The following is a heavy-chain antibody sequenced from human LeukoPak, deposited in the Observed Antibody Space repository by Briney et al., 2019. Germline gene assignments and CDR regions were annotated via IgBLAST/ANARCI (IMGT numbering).Heavy chain of an antibody. D-gene: IGHD3-9*01. V-gene: IGHV4-4*07. CDR3: ARGRAGLRYFNWQYYFDY. CDR2: ISTSGST. CDR1: GASINSYY. J-gene: IGHJ4*02. Sequence: SETLSLTCIVSGASINSYYWSWIRQPAGKGLEWIGRISTSGSTNYSPSLKSRVTISLDTSNNQFSLRLRSVTAADTAVYYCARGRAGLRYFNWQYYFDYWGQGTLVTVSS.